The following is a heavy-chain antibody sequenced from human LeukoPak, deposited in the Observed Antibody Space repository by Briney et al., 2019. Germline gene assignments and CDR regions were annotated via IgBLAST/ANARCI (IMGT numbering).Heavy chain of an antibody. V-gene: IGHV4-59*01. Sequence: SETLSLTCTVSHGSISSNYWSWIRQPPGKGLEWIAYVYYSGSTNYNPSLKSRVTISVDTSKNQFSLKLSSVTDADTAMYYCARVGSRWSWFDPWGQGTLVTASS. CDR3: ARVGSRWSWFDP. CDR1: HGSISSNY. J-gene: IGHJ5*02. CDR2: VYYSGST. D-gene: IGHD2-15*01.